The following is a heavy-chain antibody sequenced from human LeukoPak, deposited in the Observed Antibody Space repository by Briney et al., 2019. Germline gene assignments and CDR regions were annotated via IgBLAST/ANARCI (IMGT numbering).Heavy chain of an antibody. CDR3: TKSRGIYNWFDP. V-gene: IGHV3-9*01. CDR1: GFTFDDYA. D-gene: IGHD3-16*01. J-gene: IGHJ5*02. Sequence: PGGSLRPSCAASGFTFDDYAMHWVRQAPGKGLEWVSGITWDSGSIAYADPVKGRFTISRDNAKNSLYLQMNSLRAEDTALYYCTKSRGIYNWFDPWGQGTLVTVSS. CDR2: ITWDSGSI.